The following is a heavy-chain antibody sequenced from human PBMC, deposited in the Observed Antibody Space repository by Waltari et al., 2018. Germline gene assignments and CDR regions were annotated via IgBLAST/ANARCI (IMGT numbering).Heavy chain of an antibody. CDR2: IDWDDDK. CDR3: ARIWTPDNAINQPPDP. J-gene: IGHJ5*02. D-gene: IGHD2-21*01. CDR1: GFSLITSGVC. V-gene: IGHV2-70*15. Sequence: QVTLRESGPALVKPTQILRLTCAFSGFSLITSGVCVTWIRQPPGKALEWLARIDWDDDKWYNTSLRTRLAISKDTSKNQVVLTMTNMDPVDTATYYCARIWTPDNAINQPPDPWGQGTLVIVSS.